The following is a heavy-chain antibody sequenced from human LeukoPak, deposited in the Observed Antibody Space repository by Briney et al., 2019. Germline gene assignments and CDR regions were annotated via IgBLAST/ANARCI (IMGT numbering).Heavy chain of an antibody. CDR1: GYSISSGYY. CDR3: ARGRSGSYGWFDP. J-gene: IGHJ5*02. D-gene: IGHD1-26*01. Sequence: PSETLSLTCTVSGYSISSGYYWGWIRQPPGKGLEWIGSIYHSGSTYYNPSLKSRVTISVDTSKNQFSLKLSSVTAADTAVYYCARGRSGSYGWFDPWGQGTLVTVSS. CDR2: IYHSGST. V-gene: IGHV4-38-2*02.